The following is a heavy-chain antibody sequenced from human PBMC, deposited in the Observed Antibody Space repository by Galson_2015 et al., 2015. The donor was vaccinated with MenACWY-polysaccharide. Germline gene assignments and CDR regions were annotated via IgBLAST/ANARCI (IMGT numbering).Heavy chain of an antibody. D-gene: IGHD6-25*01. CDR2: ISGSGAST. V-gene: IGHV3-23*01. CDR3: ANPGLSTGRSSDVDY. CDR1: GFTFNSYT. Sequence: SLRLSCAASGFTFNSYTMSWVRQAPGKGLEWVSAISGSGASTYYADPVKGRFTISRDNSKSTLYLQMNSLRAEDTAVYYCANPGLSTGRSSDVDYWGQGTLVTVSS. J-gene: IGHJ4*02.